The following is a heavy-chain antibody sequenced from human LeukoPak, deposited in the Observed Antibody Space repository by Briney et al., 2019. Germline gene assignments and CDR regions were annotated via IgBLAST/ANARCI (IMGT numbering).Heavy chain of an antibody. V-gene: IGHV1-2*02. J-gene: IGHJ5*02. D-gene: IGHD5-12*01. Sequence: ASVKVSCKASGYTFTGYYMHWVRQAPGQGLEWMGWITPNSGGTSYAQKFQGRVTMTRDTSISTAYMELSRLRSDDTAVYYCARVRGYSGYAVWFDPWGQGTLVTVSS. CDR3: ARVRGYSGYAVWFDP. CDR1: GYTFTGYY. CDR2: ITPNSGGT.